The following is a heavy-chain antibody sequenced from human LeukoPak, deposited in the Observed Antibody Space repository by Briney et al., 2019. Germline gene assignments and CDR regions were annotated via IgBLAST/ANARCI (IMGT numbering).Heavy chain of an antibody. D-gene: IGHD3-16*01. Sequence: PSETLSLTCTVSGGSISSGGYYWSWIRQPPGKGLEWIGYIYHSGSTYYNPSLKSRVTISVDRSKNQFSLKLSSVTAADTAVYYCARAQGGPLTAFAYWGQGTLVTVSS. V-gene: IGHV4-30-2*01. J-gene: IGHJ4*02. CDR1: GGSISSGGYY. CDR2: IYHSGST. CDR3: ARAQGGPLTAFAY.